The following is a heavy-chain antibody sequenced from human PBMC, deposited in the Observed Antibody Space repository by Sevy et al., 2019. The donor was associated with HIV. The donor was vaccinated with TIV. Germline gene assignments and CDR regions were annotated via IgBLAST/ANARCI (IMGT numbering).Heavy chain of an antibody. CDR3: VRGGVGGYSYSLDQ. CDR1: GFTFSVYW. V-gene: IGHV3-7*01. J-gene: IGHJ4*02. CDR2: MKEDGSDK. Sequence: GGSLRLSCAASGFTFSVYWMTWVRQAPGKGLEWVATMKEDGSDKDYVDSVKGRFTISRDNAKNSLYLQMNGLGAEDTAVYYCVRGGVGGYSYSLDQWGLGTLVTVSS. D-gene: IGHD5-18*01.